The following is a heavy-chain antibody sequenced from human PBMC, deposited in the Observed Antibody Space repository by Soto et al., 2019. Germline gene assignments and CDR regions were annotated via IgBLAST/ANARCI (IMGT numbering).Heavy chain of an antibody. V-gene: IGHV3-23*01. D-gene: IGHD4-4*01. CDR1: GFTFSSYA. CDR2: ISGSGGST. CDR3: ATLYDHDYSKGCFDY. Sequence: GGSLRLSCAASGFTFSSYAMSWVRQAPGKGLEWVSAISGSGGSTYYADSVKGRFTISRDNSKNTLYLQMNSLRAEDTAVYYCATLYDHDYSKGCFDYWGQGTLVTVSS. J-gene: IGHJ4*02.